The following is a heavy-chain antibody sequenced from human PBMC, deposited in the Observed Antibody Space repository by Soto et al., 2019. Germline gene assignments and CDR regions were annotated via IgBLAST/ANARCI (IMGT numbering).Heavy chain of an antibody. V-gene: IGHV1-18*01. CDR1: GYTFTSYG. CDR3: ARDRPFRAPRWSQYDLFDI. Sequence: GASVKVSCKACGYTFTSYGISWVRQSPGQGLKRMGWISAYNGNTNYAQKLQGRVTMTTDTSTSTAYMELRSLRSGDTAGYYCARDRPFRAPRWSQYDLFDIWGQGTMV. D-gene: IGHD3-16*01. J-gene: IGHJ3*02. CDR2: ISAYNGNT.